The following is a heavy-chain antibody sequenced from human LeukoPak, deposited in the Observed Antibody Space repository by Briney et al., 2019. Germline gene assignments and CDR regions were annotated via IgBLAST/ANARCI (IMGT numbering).Heavy chain of an antibody. V-gene: IGHV3-23*01. J-gene: IGHJ3*02. CDR1: GFTFSSYS. CDR3: AKRPRDSSGYYLGAFDM. Sequence: GGSLRLSCAASGFTFSSYSMTWVRQAPGKGLEWVSGISASGGATYYADSVKGRFAISGDNSKNTLYLQMNSLRAEDTALYYCAKRPRDSSGYYLGAFDMWGQGTMVTVSS. D-gene: IGHD3-22*01. CDR2: ISASGGAT.